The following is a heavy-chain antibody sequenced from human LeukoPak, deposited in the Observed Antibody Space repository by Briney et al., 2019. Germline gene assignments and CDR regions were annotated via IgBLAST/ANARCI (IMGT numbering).Heavy chain of an antibody. D-gene: IGHD2-15*01. CDR1: GFTFSRYW. J-gene: IGHJ4*02. V-gene: IGHV3-21*01. CDR2: LSSSSTYV. Sequence: PGGSLRLSCAASGFTFSRYWMHWVRQAPGKGLEWVSSLSSSSTYVYYADSVKGRFTISRDNAKNSLYLQMNSLRAEDTAVYYCARVRCSGGGCFYNFDYWGQGSLVTVSS. CDR3: ARVRCSGGGCFYNFDY.